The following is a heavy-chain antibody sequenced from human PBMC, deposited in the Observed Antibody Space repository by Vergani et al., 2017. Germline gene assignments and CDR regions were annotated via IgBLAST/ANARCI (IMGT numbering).Heavy chain of an antibody. J-gene: IGHJ4*02. CDR2: ISGSGGST. D-gene: IGHD6-13*01. CDR1: GFTFSSYA. CDR3: AKEGYSSIWYPTYFDY. Sequence: EVQLLESGGGLVQPGGSLRLSCAASGFTFSSYAMSWVRQAPGKGLEGVSAISGSGGSTYYADSVKGPFTISRDNSKNTLYLQMHSLRAEDPAVYYCAKEGYSSIWYPTYFDYWGQGTLVTVSS. V-gene: IGHV3-23*01.